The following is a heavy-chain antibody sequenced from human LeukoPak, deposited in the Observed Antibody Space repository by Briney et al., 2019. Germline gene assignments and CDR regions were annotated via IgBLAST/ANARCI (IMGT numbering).Heavy chain of an antibody. CDR3: ARAYYGSGSYYSNNKYYFDY. CDR1: SGSFSSGSYY. CDR2: ISYSGST. D-gene: IGHD3-10*01. V-gene: IGHV4-61*01. J-gene: IGHJ4*02. Sequence: SETLSLTCTVSSGSFSSGSYYWSWIRQPPGKGLEWIGYISYSGSTNYNPSLKSRVTISVDTSKNQFSLKLSSVTAADTAVYYCARAYYGSGSYYSNNKYYFDYWGQGTLVTVSS.